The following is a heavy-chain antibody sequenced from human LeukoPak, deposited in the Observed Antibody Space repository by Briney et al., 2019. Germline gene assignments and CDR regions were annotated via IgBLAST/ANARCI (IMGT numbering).Heavy chain of an antibody. CDR2: ISYDGSNK. V-gene: IGHV3-30-3*01. J-gene: IGHJ4*02. D-gene: IGHD3-10*01. CDR3: ARDRNSLLLWFGESPGDY. Sequence: GGSLRLSCAASGFTFSSYAMHWVRQAPGKGLEWVAVISYDGSNKYYADSVKGRFTISRDNSKNTLYLQMNSLRAEDTAVYYCARDRNSLLLWFGESPGDYWGQGTLVTVSS. CDR1: GFTFSSYA.